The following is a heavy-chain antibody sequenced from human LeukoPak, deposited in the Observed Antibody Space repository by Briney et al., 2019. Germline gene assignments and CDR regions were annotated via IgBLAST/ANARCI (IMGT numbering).Heavy chain of an antibody. D-gene: IGHD5-18*01. CDR1: GYTFTSYD. V-gene: IGHV1-8*03. Sequence: ASVKVSCKASGYTFTSYDINWVRQATGQGLEWMGWMNPNSGNTGCAQKFQGRVTITKNTSISTAYMELSSLRSEHTAVYYCASGYSYGYSAFDIWGQGTMVTVSS. CDR2: MNPNSGNT. CDR3: ASGYSYGYSAFDI. J-gene: IGHJ3*02.